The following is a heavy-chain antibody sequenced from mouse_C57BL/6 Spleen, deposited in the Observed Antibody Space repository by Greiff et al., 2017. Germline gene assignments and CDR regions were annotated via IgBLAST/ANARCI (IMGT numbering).Heavy chain of an antibody. CDR1: GFTFSSYA. D-gene: IGHD4-1*01. J-gene: IGHJ2*01. V-gene: IGHV5-4*01. CDR2: LSGGGSYT. Sequence: EVKLQESGGGLVKPGGSLKLSCAASGFTFSSYAMSWVRQTPEKRLEWVATLSGGGSYTYYPDNVKGRFTNSRDNAKKNLYLQMSPLKSEDTAMYYCARDQTGTGFDYWGQSTTLTVSS. CDR3: ARDQTGTGFDY.